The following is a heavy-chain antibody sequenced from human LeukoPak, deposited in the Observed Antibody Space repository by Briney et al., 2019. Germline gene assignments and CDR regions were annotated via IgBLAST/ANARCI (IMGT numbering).Heavy chain of an antibody. V-gene: IGHV3-23*01. CDR1: GFTVSSNY. CDR2: ISGSGGST. CDR3: AKDQGYSGYESYYFDY. J-gene: IGHJ4*02. Sequence: GGSLRLSCAASGFTVSSNYMSWVRQAPGKGLEWVSAISGSGGSTYYADSVKGRFTISRDNSKNTLYLQMNSLRAEDTAVYYCAKDQGYSGYESYYFDYWGQGTQVTVSS. D-gene: IGHD5-12*01.